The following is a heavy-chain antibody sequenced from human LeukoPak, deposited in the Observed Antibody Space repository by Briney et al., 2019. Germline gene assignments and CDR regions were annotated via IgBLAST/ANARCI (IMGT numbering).Heavy chain of an antibody. CDR1: GYSFSSYW. J-gene: IGHJ4*02. CDR3: ARRLSSIAASAASDY. V-gene: IGHV5-51*01. CDR2: IHPGNSET. D-gene: IGHD6-6*01. Sequence: GESLKISCKGSGYSFSSYWIAWVRQMPGKGLEWMGIIHPGNSETTYNPSFRGQVTMSADKSISTAYLQWSSLEASDTAMYYCARRLSSIAASAASDYWGQGTLVTVSS.